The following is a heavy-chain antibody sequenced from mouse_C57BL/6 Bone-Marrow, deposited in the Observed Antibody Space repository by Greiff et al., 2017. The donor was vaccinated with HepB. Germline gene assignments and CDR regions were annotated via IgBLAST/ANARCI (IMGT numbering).Heavy chain of an antibody. J-gene: IGHJ4*01. V-gene: IGHV5-6*01. CDR3: DRLNYYAMDY. D-gene: IGHD3-2*02. Sequence: EVKLVESGGDLVKPGGSLKLSCAASGFTFSSYGMSWVRQTPDKRLEWVATISSGGSYTYYPDSVKGRFTISRDNAKNTLYLQMSSLKSEDTAMYYCDRLNYYAMDYWGQGTSITVSS. CDR1: GFTFSSYG. CDR2: ISSGGSYT.